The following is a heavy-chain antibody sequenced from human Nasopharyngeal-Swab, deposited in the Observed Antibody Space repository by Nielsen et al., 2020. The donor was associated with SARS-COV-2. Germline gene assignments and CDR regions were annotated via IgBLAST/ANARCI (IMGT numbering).Heavy chain of an antibody. V-gene: IGHV3-74*01. D-gene: IGHD3-10*01. J-gene: IGHJ4*02. CDR3: ARDLLWFGETLDY. Sequence: VRQAPGKGLVWVSRINSDGSSTSYADSVKGRFTISGDNAKNTLYLQMNSLRAEDTAVYYCARDLLWFGETLDYWGQGTLVTVSS. CDR2: INSDGSST.